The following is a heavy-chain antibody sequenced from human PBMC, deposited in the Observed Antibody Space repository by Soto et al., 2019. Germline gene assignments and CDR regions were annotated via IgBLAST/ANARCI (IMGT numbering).Heavy chain of an antibody. CDR1: GGSISSYY. Sequence: PSETLSLTCTVSGGSISSYYWSWIRQPPGKGLEWIGYIYYSGSTNYNPSLKSRVTISVDTSKNQISLKLSSVTAADTAVYYCARDVGATTNYFDYWGQGTLVTVSS. CDR2: IYYSGST. J-gene: IGHJ4*02. V-gene: IGHV4-59*01. CDR3: ARDVGATTNYFDY. D-gene: IGHD1-26*01.